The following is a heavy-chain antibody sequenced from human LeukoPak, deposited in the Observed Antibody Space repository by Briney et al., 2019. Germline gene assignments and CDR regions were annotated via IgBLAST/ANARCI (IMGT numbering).Heavy chain of an antibody. CDR3: ARVFELAAAGTDY. J-gene: IGHJ4*02. CDR1: GFTFSSYA. Sequence: GGSLRLSCAASGFTFSSYAMHWVRQAPGKGLEWVAVISYDGSNKYYADSVKGRFTISRDNSKNTLYLQMNSLRAEDTAVYYCARVFELAAAGTDYWGQETLVTVSS. V-gene: IGHV3-30-3*01. CDR2: ISYDGSNK. D-gene: IGHD6-13*01.